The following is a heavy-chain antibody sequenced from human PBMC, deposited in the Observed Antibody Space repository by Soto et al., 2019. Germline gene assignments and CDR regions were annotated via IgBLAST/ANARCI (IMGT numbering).Heavy chain of an antibody. CDR3: GRDAMTTGTGYYFDY. V-gene: IGHV3-30-3*01. J-gene: IGHJ4*02. CDR2: ISYDGSNK. CDR1: GFTFSSYA. Sequence: GGSLRLSCAASGFTFSSYAMHWVRQAPGKGLEWVAVISYDGSNKYYADSVKGRFTISRDNSKNTLYLQMNSLRAEDSAGYYCGRDAMTTGTGYYFDYWGQGTLVTVSS. D-gene: IGHD4-17*01.